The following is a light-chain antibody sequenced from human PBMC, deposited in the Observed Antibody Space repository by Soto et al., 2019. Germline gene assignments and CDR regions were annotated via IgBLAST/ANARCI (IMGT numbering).Light chain of an antibody. J-gene: IGLJ3*02. Sequence: QAVVTQPPSASGTPGQSPKISCSGTSSKIGSHFVYWYQHPPGTAPKLLIFRDGQRPSGVPARFFGFKSGTSASLAITGLRSEDEADYYCAVWDQSLTGWVFGGGTKLTVL. CDR1: SSKIGSHF. V-gene: IGLV1-47*01. CDR3: AVWDQSLTGWV. CDR2: RDG.